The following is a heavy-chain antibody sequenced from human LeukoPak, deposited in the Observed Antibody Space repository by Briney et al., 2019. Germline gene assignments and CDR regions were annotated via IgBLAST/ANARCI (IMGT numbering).Heavy chain of an antibody. CDR3: AREGALRFLEWLPRLAFDY. J-gene: IGHJ4*02. V-gene: IGHV4-4*07. D-gene: IGHD3-3*01. Sequence: SETLSLTCTVSGGSISSYYWSWIRQPAGKGLEWIGRIYTSGSTNYNPSLKSRVTMSVDTSMNQFSLKLSSVTAADTAVYYCAREGALRFLEWLPRLAFDYWGQGTLVTVSS. CDR2: IYTSGST. CDR1: GGSISSYY.